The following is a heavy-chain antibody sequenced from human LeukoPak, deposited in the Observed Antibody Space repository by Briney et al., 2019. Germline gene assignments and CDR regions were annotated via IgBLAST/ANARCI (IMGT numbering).Heavy chain of an antibody. CDR3: ARGGYSSGWYVAY. CDR2: IYHSGST. D-gene: IGHD6-19*01. CDR1: GYSINSGHY. J-gene: IGHJ4*02. V-gene: IGHV4-38-2*01. Sequence: PSETLSLTCAVSGYSINSGHYWGWIRQPPGKGLEWIGSIYHSGSTFYNPSLKSRVAISLDTSKNQFSLELSSVTAADTAVYYCARGGYSSGWYVAYWGQGTLVTVSS.